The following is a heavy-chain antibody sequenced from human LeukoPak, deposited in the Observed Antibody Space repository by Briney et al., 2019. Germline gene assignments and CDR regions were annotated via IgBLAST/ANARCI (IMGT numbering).Heavy chain of an antibody. CDR2: ISVSTSYM. Sequence: PGGSLRRSCAASGFTFSSYSMNWVRQAPGKGLEWVSSISVSTSYMSYADSVKGRLTISRDNAKNSLYLQMNSLRAEDTAVYYCARGSYASGSYTFDYWGQGTLVTVSS. D-gene: IGHD3-10*01. CDR1: GFTFSSYS. CDR3: ARGSYASGSYTFDY. J-gene: IGHJ4*02. V-gene: IGHV3-21*01.